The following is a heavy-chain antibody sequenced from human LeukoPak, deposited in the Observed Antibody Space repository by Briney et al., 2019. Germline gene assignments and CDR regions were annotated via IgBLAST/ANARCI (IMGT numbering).Heavy chain of an antibody. V-gene: IGHV3-7*01. J-gene: IGHJ4*02. Sequence: GGSLRLSCAASGFTFSSYRMTWVRQAPGRGLEWVATIKADGGDKYYVNSVKGRFTISRDNAKNSLSLQMDSLRAEDTAVYYCARGGLWGGDYWGQGTLVTVSS. CDR3: ARGGLWGGDY. CDR1: GFTFSSYR. CDR2: IKADGGDK. D-gene: IGHD3-16*01.